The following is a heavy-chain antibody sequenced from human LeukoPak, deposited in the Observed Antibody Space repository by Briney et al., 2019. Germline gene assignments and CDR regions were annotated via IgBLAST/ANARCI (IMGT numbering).Heavy chain of an antibody. CDR3: AREGSGNYFYFFDN. CDR1: GFTFSSYW. V-gene: IGHV3-7*01. D-gene: IGHD4-11*01. Sequence: GGSLRLSCAASGFTFSSYWMGWVRQAPGKGLEWVANIKPDGGETYYVDSVKGRFTISRDNAKNSLCLQMNRLRDEDTAVYYCAREGSGNYFYFFDNWGQGTLVTVSS. CDR2: IKPDGGET. J-gene: IGHJ4*02.